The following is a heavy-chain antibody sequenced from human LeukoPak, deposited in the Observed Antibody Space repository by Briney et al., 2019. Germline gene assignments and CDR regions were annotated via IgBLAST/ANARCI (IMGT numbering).Heavy chain of an antibody. J-gene: IGHJ4*02. CDR1: GGSISSSSCY. CDR2: IYYSGST. CDR3: ARLGSITIFGVVANFDY. Sequence: PSETLSLTCTVSGGSISSSSCYWGWIRQPPGKGLEWIGSIYYSGSTYYNPSLKSRVTISVDTSKNQFSLKLSSVTAADTAVYYCARLGSITIFGVVANFDYWGQGTLVTVSS. V-gene: IGHV4-39*01. D-gene: IGHD3-3*01.